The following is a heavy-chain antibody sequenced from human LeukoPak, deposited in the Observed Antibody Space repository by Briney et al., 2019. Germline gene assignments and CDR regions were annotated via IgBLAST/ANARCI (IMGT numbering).Heavy chain of an antibody. CDR2: IYTSGST. J-gene: IGHJ4*02. D-gene: IGHD2-15*01. Sequence: SETLSLTCTVSGGSISSGSYDWSWIRQPAGKGLEWIGRIYTSGSTNYTPSLKRRVPISVDTSKNQFSLKLSSVTAADTAVYYCARARYGCSGGSCYSGFDYWGQGTLVTVSS. CDR1: GGSISSGSYD. V-gene: IGHV4-61*02. CDR3: ARARYGCSGGSCYSGFDY.